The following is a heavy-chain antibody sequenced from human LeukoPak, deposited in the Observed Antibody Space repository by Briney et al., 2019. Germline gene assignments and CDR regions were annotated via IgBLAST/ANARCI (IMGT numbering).Heavy chain of an antibody. CDR1: GVSISSYY. CDR2: IYTSGST. J-gene: IGHJ1*01. CDR3: ARGGVVTQPGYFQH. V-gene: IGHV4-4*07. D-gene: IGHD3-3*01. Sequence: PSVTLSLTCTVSGVSISSYYWNWIRQPAGKGLEWIGRIYTSGSTNFNPSLKSRVTMSVDTSKNQFSLKLSSVTAADTAVYYCARGGVVTQPGYFQHWGQGTLVTVSS.